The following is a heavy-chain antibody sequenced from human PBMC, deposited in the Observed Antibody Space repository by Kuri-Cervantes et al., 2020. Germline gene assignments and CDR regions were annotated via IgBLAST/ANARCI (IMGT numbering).Heavy chain of an antibody. Sequence: GGSLRLSCAASGFTFSSYAMHWVRQAPGKGLEWVAVISYDGSNKYYADSLKGRFTISRDNSKNTLYLQMNSLRAEDTAMYYCAKGTDNYYFAMDVWGQGTTVTVSS. J-gene: IGHJ6*02. V-gene: IGHV3-30*01. CDR2: ISYDGSNK. CDR3: AKGTDNYYFAMDV. D-gene: IGHD3-9*01. CDR1: GFTFSSYA.